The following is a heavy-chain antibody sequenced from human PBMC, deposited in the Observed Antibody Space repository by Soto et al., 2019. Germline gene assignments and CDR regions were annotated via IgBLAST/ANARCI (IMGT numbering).Heavy chain of an antibody. CDR1: GGTFSSYA. CDR2: IIPIFGTA. J-gene: IGHJ6*02. V-gene: IGHV1-69*13. Sequence: ASVKVSCKASGGTFSSYAISWVRQAPGQGLEWMGGIIPIFGTANYAQKFQGRVTITAEESTGTAYMELSSLRSEDTAVYYCARVDGWQQPDEYYYGMDVWGQGTTVTVSS. CDR3: ARVDGWQQPDEYYYGMDV. D-gene: IGHD6-13*01.